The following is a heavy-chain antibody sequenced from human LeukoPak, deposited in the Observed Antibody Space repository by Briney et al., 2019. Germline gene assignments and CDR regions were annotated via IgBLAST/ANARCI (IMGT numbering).Heavy chain of an antibody. CDR2: IIPIFGTA. CDR1: GGTFSSYA. D-gene: IGHD3-10*01. J-gene: IGHJ4*02. V-gene: IGHV1-69*13. CDR3: VRDYYGSGSYYKPFDY. Sequence: SVKVSCKASGGTFSSYAISRVRQAPGQGLEWMGGIIPIFGTANYAQKFQGRVTITADESTSTAYMELSSLRSEDTAVYYCVRDYYGSGSYYKPFDYWGQGTLVTVSS.